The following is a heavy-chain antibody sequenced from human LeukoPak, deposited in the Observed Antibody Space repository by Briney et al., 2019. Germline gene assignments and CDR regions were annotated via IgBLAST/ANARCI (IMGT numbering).Heavy chain of an antibody. D-gene: IGHD6-19*01. Sequence: PGGSLRLSCAASGFTFSSYSMNWVRQAPGKGLEWVSYISSSSSTIYYADSVKGRFTISRDNAKNSLYLQMNSLGDEDTAVYYCASSSGWYGSYFDYWGQGTLVTVSS. CDR1: GFTFSSYS. CDR2: ISSSSSTI. CDR3: ASSSGWYGSYFDY. J-gene: IGHJ4*02. V-gene: IGHV3-48*02.